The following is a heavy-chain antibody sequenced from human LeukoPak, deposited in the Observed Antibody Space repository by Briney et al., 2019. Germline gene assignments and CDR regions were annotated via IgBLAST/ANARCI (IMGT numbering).Heavy chain of an antibody. Sequence: SETLSLTCAVYGGSFSGYYWSWIRQPPGKGLEWIGEINHSGSTNYNPSLKSRVTISVDTSKNQFSLKLSSVTAADTAVYYCARGGGSCSWYYYWGQGTLVTVSS. CDR2: INHSGST. CDR1: GGSFSGYY. CDR3: ARGGGSCSWYYY. D-gene: IGHD6-13*01. V-gene: IGHV4-34*01. J-gene: IGHJ4*02.